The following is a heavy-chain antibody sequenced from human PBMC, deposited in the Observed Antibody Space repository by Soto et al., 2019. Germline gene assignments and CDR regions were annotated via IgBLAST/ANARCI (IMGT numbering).Heavy chain of an antibody. J-gene: IGHJ6*02. CDR1: GFTFSSYG. CDR2: IWYDGSNK. V-gene: IGHV3-33*08. Sequence: GGSLRLSCAASGFTFSSYGMHWVRQAPGKGLEWVAVIWYDGSNKYYADSVKGRFTISRDNSKNTLYLQMNSLRAEDTAVYYCARGPTVTTGYYYYGMDAWGQGTTVTVSS. D-gene: IGHD4-17*01. CDR3: ARGPTVTTGYYYYGMDA.